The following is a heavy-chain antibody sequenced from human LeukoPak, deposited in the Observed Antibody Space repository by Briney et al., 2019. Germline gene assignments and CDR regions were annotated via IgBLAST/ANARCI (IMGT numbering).Heavy chain of an antibody. V-gene: IGHV1-2*02. CDR1: GYTFTGHY. CDR2: INPNSGGT. Sequence: ASVKVSCKASGYTFTGHYMHWVRQAPGRGLEWMGWINPNSGGTNYAQKFQGRVTMTRDTSISTAYMELSRLRSDDTAVYYCARAGATVTTYNYYYYGMDVWGQGTTVTVSS. D-gene: IGHD4-17*01. J-gene: IGHJ6*02. CDR3: ARAGATVTTYNYYYYGMDV.